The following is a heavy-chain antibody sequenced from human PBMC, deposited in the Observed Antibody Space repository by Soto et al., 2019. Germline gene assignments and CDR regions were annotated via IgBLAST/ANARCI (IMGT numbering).Heavy chain of an antibody. CDR2: ISGSSGST. CDR3: AKDPYGSGSFGWFDP. J-gene: IGHJ5*02. V-gene: IGHV3-23*01. CDR1: GLTFSRYT. D-gene: IGHD3-10*01. Sequence: LRLSCAASGLTFSRYTMHWVRQAPGKGLEWVAVISGSSGSTYYADSVKGRFTISRDNPKNTLYLEMNSLRAEDTAAYYCAKDPYGSGSFGWFDPWGQGTLVTVS.